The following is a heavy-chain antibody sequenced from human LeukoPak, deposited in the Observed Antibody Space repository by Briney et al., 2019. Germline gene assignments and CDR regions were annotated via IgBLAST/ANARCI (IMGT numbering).Heavy chain of an antibody. Sequence: GGSLRLSCAASGFTFSSYAMTWVRQAPGKGLEWVSGISGSGGSTYYADSVKGRFSISRDSSKNTLYMQMNSLRAEDTAVYYCAKGYGDYVFYYMDVWGKGTTVTVSS. D-gene: IGHD4-17*01. CDR3: AKGYGDYVFYYMDV. CDR2: ISGSGGST. CDR1: GFTFSSYA. J-gene: IGHJ6*03. V-gene: IGHV3-23*01.